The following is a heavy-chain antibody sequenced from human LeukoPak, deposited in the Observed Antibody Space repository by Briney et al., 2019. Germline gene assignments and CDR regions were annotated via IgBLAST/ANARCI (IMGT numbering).Heavy chain of an antibody. Sequence: PGGSLRLSCAASGFTFSSYSMNWVRQAPGKGLEWVSSISSSSSYIYYADSVKSRFTISRDHAKNSLYLHMNSLRAEDTAVYYCARWGDYYGSGSPTDAFDIWGQGTMVTVSS. D-gene: IGHD3-10*01. V-gene: IGHV3-21*01. CDR3: ARWGDYYGSGSPTDAFDI. J-gene: IGHJ3*02. CDR2: ISSSSSYI. CDR1: GFTFSSYS.